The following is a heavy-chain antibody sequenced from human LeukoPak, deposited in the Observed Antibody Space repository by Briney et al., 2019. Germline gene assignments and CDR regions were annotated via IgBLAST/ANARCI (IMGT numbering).Heavy chain of an antibody. J-gene: IGHJ6*02. D-gene: IGHD3-16*01. CDR3: ARGGGLDV. V-gene: IGHV3-30*04. Sequence: QSGGSLRLSCAASGSTFSTYAMHWVRQAPGKGLEWVAVISYDGSNKYYADSVKGRFTISRDNSKNTLSLQMNSLRAEDTAVYFCARGGGLDVWGQGATVTVSS. CDR1: GSTFSTYA. CDR2: ISYDGSNK.